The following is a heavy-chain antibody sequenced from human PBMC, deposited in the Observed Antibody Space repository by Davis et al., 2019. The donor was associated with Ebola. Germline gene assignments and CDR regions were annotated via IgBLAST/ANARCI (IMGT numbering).Heavy chain of an antibody. D-gene: IGHD3-10*01. CDR3: ARVGGTMVRGVIGY. V-gene: IGHV3-11*04. CDR2: ISSSGSTI. Sequence: GESLKISCAASGFTFSDYYMSWIRQAPGKGLEWVSYISSSGSTIYYADSVKGRFTISRDNAKNSLYLQMNSLSAEDTAVYYCARVGGTMVRGVIGYWGQGTLVTVSS. J-gene: IGHJ4*02. CDR1: GFTFSDYY.